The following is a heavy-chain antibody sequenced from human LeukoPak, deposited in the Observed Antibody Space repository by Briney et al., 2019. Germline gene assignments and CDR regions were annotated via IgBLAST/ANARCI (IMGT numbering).Heavy chain of an antibody. CDR1: GFTVSSIQ. CDR2: IYSSGGT. CDR3: ARSGYSGYDSHSNPHFDY. D-gene: IGHD5-12*01. V-gene: IGHV3-53*01. Sequence: GSLRLSCAASGFTVSSIQMSWVRQAPGKGLEWVSIIYSSGGTSYADSVKGRFTISRDNAKNSLYLQMNSLRAEDTAVYYCARSGYSGYDSHSNPHFDYWGQGTLVTVSS. J-gene: IGHJ4*02.